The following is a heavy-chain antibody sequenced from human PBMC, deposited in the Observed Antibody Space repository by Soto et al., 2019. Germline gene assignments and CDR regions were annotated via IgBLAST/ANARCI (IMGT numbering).Heavy chain of an antibody. Sequence: SETLSLTCTVSGGSISAAAYYWSWIRQLPGKGLEWIGYIYYNADTYYNPSLERRVTISLDTSKNQFSLELTSVTAADTAVYYCARETGYYGGYNWFDPWGQGTLVTVSS. CDR2: IYYNADT. D-gene: IGHD3-3*01. J-gene: IGHJ5*02. CDR1: GGSISAAAYY. V-gene: IGHV4-31*03. CDR3: ARETGYYGGYNWFDP.